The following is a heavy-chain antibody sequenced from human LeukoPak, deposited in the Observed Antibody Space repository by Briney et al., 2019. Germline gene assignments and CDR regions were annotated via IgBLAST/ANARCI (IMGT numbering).Heavy chain of an antibody. V-gene: IGHV3-30*04. Sequence: GGSLRLSCAASGFTFSSYAMHWVRQAPGKGLEWVAVISYDGSNKYYADSVKGRFTISRDNSKNTLYLQVNSLRAEDTAVYYCARDGEDSSSSSVWGQGTLVTVSS. D-gene: IGHD6-6*01. J-gene: IGHJ4*02. CDR1: GFTFSSYA. CDR2: ISYDGSNK. CDR3: ARDGEDSSSSSV.